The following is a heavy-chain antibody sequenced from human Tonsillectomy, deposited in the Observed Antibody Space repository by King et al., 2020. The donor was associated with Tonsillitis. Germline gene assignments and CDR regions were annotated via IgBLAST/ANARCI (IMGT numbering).Heavy chain of an antibody. Sequence: QLQESGPGLVKPSQTLSLTCTVSGGSIRSALYYWTWVRQPAGKGLEWIGRSYTTGDINYNPSLKNRVSISVDTSQNQFSLGRSSVTAADTAVYYWASLPSPPIARYFYYYTDVWGKGTPVTVSS. CDR1: GGSIRSALYY. CDR3: ASLPSPPIARYFYYYTDV. J-gene: IGHJ6*03. D-gene: IGHD6-13*01. V-gene: IGHV4-61*02. CDR2: SYTTGDI.